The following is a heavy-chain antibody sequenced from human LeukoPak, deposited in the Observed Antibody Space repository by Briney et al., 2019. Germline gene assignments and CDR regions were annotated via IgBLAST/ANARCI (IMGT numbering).Heavy chain of an antibody. V-gene: IGHV4-59*10. Sequence: SETLSLTCAVYGGSFSGYYWSWIRQPAGKELEWIGRIHTSGSTLYNPSLKSRVTISVDTSKNQFSLKLSSATAADTAVYYCARGPPHGGTYFDYWGQGTLVTVSS. CDR1: GGSFSGYY. CDR3: ARGPPHGGTYFDY. J-gene: IGHJ4*02. CDR2: IHTSGST. D-gene: IGHD2-15*01.